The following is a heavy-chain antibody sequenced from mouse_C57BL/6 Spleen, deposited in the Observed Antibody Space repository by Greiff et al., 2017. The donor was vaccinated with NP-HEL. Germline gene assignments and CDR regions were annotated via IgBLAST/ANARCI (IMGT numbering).Heavy chain of an antibody. J-gene: IGHJ2*01. CDR1: GFNIKDYY. Sequence: VQLQQSGAELVRPGASVKLSCTASGFNIKDYYMHWVKQRPEQGLEWIGRIDPEDGDTEYAPKFQGKATMTADTSSNTAYLQLSSLTSEDTAVYYCTTETTVVAEDYFDYWGQGTTLTVSS. D-gene: IGHD1-1*01. CDR3: TTETTVVAEDYFDY. V-gene: IGHV14-1*01. CDR2: IDPEDGDT.